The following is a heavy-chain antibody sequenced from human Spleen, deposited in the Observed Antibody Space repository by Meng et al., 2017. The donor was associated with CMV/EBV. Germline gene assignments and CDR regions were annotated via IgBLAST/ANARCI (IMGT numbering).Heavy chain of an antibody. CDR1: GFTFSSYA. J-gene: IGHJ6*02. V-gene: IGHV3-23*03. D-gene: IGHD6-6*01. Sequence: GGSLRLSCAASGFTFSSYAMSWVRQAPGKGLEWVSVIYSGGSSTYYADSVKGRFTISRDNSKNTLYLQMNSLRAEDTAVYYCAKDGSEAARPNYYYYGMDVWGQGTTVTVSS. CDR2: IYSGGSST. CDR3: AKDGSEAARPNYYYYGMDV.